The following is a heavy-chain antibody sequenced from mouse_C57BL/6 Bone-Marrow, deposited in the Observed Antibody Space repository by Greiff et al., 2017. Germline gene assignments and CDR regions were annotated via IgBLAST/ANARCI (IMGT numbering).Heavy chain of an antibody. D-gene: IGHD2-1*01. CDR3: AREPPFYGRRRGNAMDY. CDR1: GYTFTSYW. V-gene: IGHV1-7*01. CDR2: INPSSGYT. Sequence: QVQLQESGAELAKPGASVKLSCKASGYTFTSYWMHWVKQRPGQGLEWIGYINPSSGYTKYNQKFKDKATLTAAKSSSTAYMQLSSLTYEDSAVYYCAREPPFYGRRRGNAMDYWGQGTSVTVSS. J-gene: IGHJ4*01.